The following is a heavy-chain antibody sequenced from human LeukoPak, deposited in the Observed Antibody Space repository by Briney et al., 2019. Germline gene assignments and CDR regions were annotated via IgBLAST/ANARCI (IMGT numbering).Heavy chain of an antibody. D-gene: IGHD6-13*01. J-gene: IGHJ4*02. V-gene: IGHV4-59*01. CDR1: GDSISSYY. Sequence: PSETLSLTCTVSGDSISSYYWSWIRQPPGKGLEWIGYIYYSGNTNYNPFLKSRVTISVDTSKNQFSLKLSSVTAADTAVYYCARDSSSWYYWGQGTLVTVSS. CDR3: ARDSSSWYY. CDR2: IYYSGNT.